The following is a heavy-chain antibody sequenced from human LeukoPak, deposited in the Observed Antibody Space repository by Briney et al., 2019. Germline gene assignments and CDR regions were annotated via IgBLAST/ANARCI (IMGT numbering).Heavy chain of an antibody. CDR3: ATLDSYYDRGRPLVPD. D-gene: IGHD3-22*01. J-gene: IGHJ4*02. Sequence: ASVKVSCKVSGYTLTELSMHWVRQAPGEGLEWVGGFNREDDKAIYAQHFQGRVTMAEDTSTDTAYMELSSLRSEDTAVYFCATLDSYYDRGRPLVPDWGQGTLVTVSS. V-gene: IGHV1-24*01. CDR2: FNREDDKA. CDR1: GYTLTELS.